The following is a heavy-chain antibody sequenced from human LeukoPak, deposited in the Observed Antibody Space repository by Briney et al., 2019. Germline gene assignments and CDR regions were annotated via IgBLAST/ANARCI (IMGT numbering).Heavy chain of an antibody. CDR1: GYTFTSYG. Sequence: GASVKVSCKASGYTFTSYGISWVRQAPGQGLEWMGGIIPIFGTANYAQKFQGRVTITADESTSTAYMELSSLRSEDTAVYYCAGITIFGVVMKKYYFDYWGQGTLVTVSS. CDR3: AGITIFGVVMKKYYFDY. D-gene: IGHD3-3*01. V-gene: IGHV1-69*13. CDR2: IIPIFGTA. J-gene: IGHJ4*02.